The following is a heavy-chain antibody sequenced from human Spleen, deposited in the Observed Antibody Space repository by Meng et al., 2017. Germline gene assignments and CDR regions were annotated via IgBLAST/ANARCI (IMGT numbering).Heavy chain of an antibody. CDR2: ISWNSGSI. J-gene: IGHJ4*02. Sequence: SLKISCAASGFTFDDYAMHWVRQAPGKGLEWVSGISWNSGSIGYADSVKGRFTISRDNAKNSLYLQMNSLRAEDTALYYCAKDKRTTVTMLFDYWGQGTLVTVSS. D-gene: IGHD4-17*01. CDR3: AKDKRTTVTMLFDY. V-gene: IGHV3-9*01. CDR1: GFTFDDYA.